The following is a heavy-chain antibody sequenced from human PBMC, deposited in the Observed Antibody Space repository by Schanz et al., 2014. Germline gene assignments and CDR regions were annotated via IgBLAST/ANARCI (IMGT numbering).Heavy chain of an antibody. Sequence: QVQLVESGGGVVQPGRSLRLSCAASGFTFSNFAIHWVRQAPGKGLEWVAVISYDGSHKDYADSVKGRFTISRDNSKNTLYLQMNSLRAEDTAVYYCARDRWDWNNAFDIWGQGTMVTVSS. J-gene: IGHJ3*02. V-gene: IGHV3-30*14. CDR1: GFTFSNFA. CDR3: ARDRWDWNNAFDI. CDR2: ISYDGSHK. D-gene: IGHD1-1*01.